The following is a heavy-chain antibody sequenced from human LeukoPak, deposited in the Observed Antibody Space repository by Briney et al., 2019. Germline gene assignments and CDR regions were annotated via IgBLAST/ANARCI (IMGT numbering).Heavy chain of an antibody. CDR2: ISGGTT. J-gene: IGHJ4*02. CDR1: GFTISTYG. Sequence: GGSLRPSCAASGFTISTYGMSWVRQAPGKGLEWVSSISGGTTYYADSVKGRFTISRDNSKNTVSLQMNSLRAEDTAVYYCAKSVYHSGNYWGQGTLATVSS. D-gene: IGHD3-10*01. V-gene: IGHV3-23*01. CDR3: AKSVYHSGNY.